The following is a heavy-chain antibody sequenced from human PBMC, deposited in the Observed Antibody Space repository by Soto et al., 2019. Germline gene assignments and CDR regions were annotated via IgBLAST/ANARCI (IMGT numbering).Heavy chain of an antibody. V-gene: IGHV3-21*01. Sequence: EVQLVESGGGLVKPGGSLRLSCAASGFTFSSYSMNWVRQAPGKGLEWVSSISSSSSYIYYADSVKGRFTISRDNAKNSLYLQMNSLRAEDTAVYYCAREGIAVAGYYFDYRGQGTLVTVSS. CDR1: GFTFSSYS. J-gene: IGHJ4*02. D-gene: IGHD6-19*01. CDR3: AREGIAVAGYYFDY. CDR2: ISSSSSYI.